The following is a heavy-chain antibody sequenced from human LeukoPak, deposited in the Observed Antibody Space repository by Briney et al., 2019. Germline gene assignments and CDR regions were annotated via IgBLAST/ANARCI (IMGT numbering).Heavy chain of an antibody. CDR1: GGSISRGSYY. CDR2: IYYSGST. CDR3: ARVGGKSERSGYYTPYYYYGMDV. J-gene: IGHJ6*02. Sequence: SETLSLTCTVSGGSISRGSYYWSWIRQPPEKGLEWIGYIYYSGSTNYNPSLKSRVTISVDTSKNQFSLKLSSVTAADTAVYYCARVGGKSERSGYYTPYYYYGMDVWGQGTTVTVSS. V-gene: IGHV4-61*01. D-gene: IGHD3-3*01.